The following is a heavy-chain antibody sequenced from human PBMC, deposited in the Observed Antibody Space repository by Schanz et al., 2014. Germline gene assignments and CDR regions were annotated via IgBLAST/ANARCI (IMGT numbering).Heavy chain of an antibody. J-gene: IGHJ4*02. Sequence: QVQLVQSGADVKKPGASVKVSCKASGYTFAVYYIHWVRQAPGQGLEWMGIINPTGGSTSYAQRFQGRVTMTTDTATNTAYMELRSLRLDDTAVYYCARATTAWPFDLWGQGTLVTVSS. CDR1: GYTFAVYY. CDR3: ARATTAWPFDL. D-gene: IGHD4-17*01. CDR2: INPTGGST. V-gene: IGHV1-46*01.